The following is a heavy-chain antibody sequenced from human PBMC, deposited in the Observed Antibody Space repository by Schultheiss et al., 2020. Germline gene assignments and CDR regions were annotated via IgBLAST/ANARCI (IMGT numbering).Heavy chain of an antibody. V-gene: IGHV3-74*01. D-gene: IGHD6-19*01. CDR2: ISADGSIT. J-gene: IGHJ4*02. CDR1: GFTFSSYW. Sequence: GGSLRLSCAASGFTFSSYWMHWVRQAPGKGLMGVAQISADGSITNYADPVKGRFTISRDNAKNTLYLQVNSLRAEDTAVYYCVRDSSGSYWGQGTLVTVSS. CDR3: VRDSSGSY.